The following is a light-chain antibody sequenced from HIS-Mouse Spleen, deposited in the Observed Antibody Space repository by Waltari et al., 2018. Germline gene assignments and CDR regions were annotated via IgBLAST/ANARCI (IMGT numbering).Light chain of an antibody. CDR3: QVWDSSSDHVV. CDR2: DAS. CDR1: NIGSKS. J-gene: IGLJ2*01. V-gene: IGLV3-21*03. Sequence: SYVLTQPPSVSVAPGKTARITCGGTNIGSKSVHWYQQQPGQAPVLVVYDASDRPSGIPERFSGSNSGNTATLTISRVEAGDEADYYCQVWDSSSDHVVFGGGTKLTVL.